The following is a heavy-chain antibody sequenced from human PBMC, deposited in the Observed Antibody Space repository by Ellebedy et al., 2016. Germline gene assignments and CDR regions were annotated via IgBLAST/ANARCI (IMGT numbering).Heavy chain of an antibody. Sequence: GGSLRLSXAASGFTFGNYAMNWVRQAPGKGLEWVSGMSGSGGSTHYADSVKGRFTISRDNSKNMLYLQMNSLRAEDTAVYYCARRSLGGSGSYYVTNWFDPWGQGTLVTVSS. V-gene: IGHV3-23*01. CDR3: ARRSLGGSGSYYVTNWFDP. CDR1: GFTFGNYA. CDR2: MSGSGGST. J-gene: IGHJ5*02. D-gene: IGHD3-10*01.